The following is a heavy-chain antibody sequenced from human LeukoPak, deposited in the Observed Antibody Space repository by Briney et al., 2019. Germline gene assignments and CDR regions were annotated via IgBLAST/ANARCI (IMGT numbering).Heavy chain of an antibody. Sequence: SETLSLTCTVSGYSISSGYYWGWIRPPPGKGLEWIGSISYSGSTYYNPSLKSRVTISVDTSKNQFSLRLSSVTAADTAVYYCARGYCSGGSCYSYYYYNYMDVWGKGTTVTVSS. V-gene: IGHV4-38-2*02. CDR2: ISYSGST. D-gene: IGHD2-15*01. J-gene: IGHJ6*03. CDR1: GYSISSGYY. CDR3: ARGYCSGGSCYSYYYYNYMDV.